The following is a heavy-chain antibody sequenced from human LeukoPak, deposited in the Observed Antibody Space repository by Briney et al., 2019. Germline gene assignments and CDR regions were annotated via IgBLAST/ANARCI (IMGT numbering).Heavy chain of an antibody. CDR3: AKDLGIAVAGTVDY. Sequence: GGSLRLSCAVSGFTFSSYAMSWVRQAPGKGLEWVSAISGSGGSTYYADSVKGRFTISRDNSKNTLYLQMNSLRAEDTAVYYCAKDLGIAVAGTVDYWGQGTLVTVSS. CDR2: ISGSGGST. V-gene: IGHV3-23*01. D-gene: IGHD6-19*01. CDR1: GFTFSSYA. J-gene: IGHJ4*02.